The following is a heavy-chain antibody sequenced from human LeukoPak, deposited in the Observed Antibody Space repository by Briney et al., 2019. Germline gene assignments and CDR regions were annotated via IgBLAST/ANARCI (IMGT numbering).Heavy chain of an antibody. CDR1: GGSISSSDYY. J-gene: IGHJ6*02. V-gene: IGHV4-39*07. D-gene: IGHD6-19*01. CDR2: IYSSGTT. CDR3: ARVFPIAVAGSSYYYAMDV. Sequence: PSETLSLTCSVSGGSISSSDYYWGWIRQPPGKGLEWIGRIYSSGTTTYNPSLKSRVAMSVDTSRNQFSLKLSSVTAADTAVYYCARVFPIAVAGSSYYYAMDVWGQGTTVTVSS.